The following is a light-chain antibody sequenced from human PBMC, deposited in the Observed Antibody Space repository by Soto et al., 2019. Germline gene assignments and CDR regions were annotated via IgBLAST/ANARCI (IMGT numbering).Light chain of an antibody. CDR3: CSYAGSYNVV. CDR2: DVS. J-gene: IGLJ2*01. CDR1: SSDVGGYNY. V-gene: IGLV2-11*01. Sequence: QSALTQPRSVSGSPGQSVTISCTGTSSDVGGYNYVSWYQQHPGKAPKLMIFDVSKRPSGVPDRFSGSKSGNTASLTISGLQAEDEADCYCCSYAGSYNVVFGGGTKVTVL.